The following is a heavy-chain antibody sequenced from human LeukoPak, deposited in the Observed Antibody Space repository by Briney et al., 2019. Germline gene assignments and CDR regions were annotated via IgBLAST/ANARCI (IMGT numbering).Heavy chain of an antibody. Sequence: GGSLRLSCAASGFTFDSYAMSWVRQAPGKGLDCVSVTSGSGGDAYYTDSVKGRFTISRDNSKNTLYLQLNSLRAEDTAVYYCARGSLYYYYYMDVWGKGTTVTVSS. CDR2: TSGSGGDA. CDR3: ARGSLYYYYYMDV. V-gene: IGHV3-23*01. CDR1: GFTFDSYA. J-gene: IGHJ6*03.